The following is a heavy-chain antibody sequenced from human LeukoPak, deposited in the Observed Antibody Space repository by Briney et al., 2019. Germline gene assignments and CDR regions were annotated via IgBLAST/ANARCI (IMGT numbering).Heavy chain of an antibody. CDR2: INHSGST. CDR3: ARGGITYILKQLPGYGDYLWYFDL. J-gene: IGHJ2*01. CDR1: GASFSDYY. V-gene: IGHV4-34*01. D-gene: IGHD4-17*01. Sequence: SETLSLTCAVYGASFSDYYWNWIRQPPGKGLEWIGEINHSGSTNYNPSLKSRVTISVDTSKNQFSLKLNSVTAADTAVYYCARGGITYILKQLPGYGDYLWYFDLWGRGTLVTVSS.